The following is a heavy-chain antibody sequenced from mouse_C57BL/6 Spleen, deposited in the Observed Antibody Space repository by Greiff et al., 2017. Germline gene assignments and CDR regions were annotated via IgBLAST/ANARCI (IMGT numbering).Heavy chain of an antibody. D-gene: IGHD3-1*01. J-gene: IGHJ1*03. Sequence: VQLHQSGAELMKPGASVKLSCKATGYTFTGYWIEWVKQRPGHGLEWIGEILPGSGSTNYNEKFKGNATFTADTSSNTAYMQLSSLTTEESAIYYCARSGYRDWYFDVWGTGTTVTVSS. CDR1: GYTFTGYW. CDR2: ILPGSGST. V-gene: IGHV1-9*01. CDR3: ARSGYRDWYFDV.